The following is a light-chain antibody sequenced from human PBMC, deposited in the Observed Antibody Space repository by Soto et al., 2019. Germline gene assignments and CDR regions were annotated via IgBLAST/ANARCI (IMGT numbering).Light chain of an antibody. CDR3: QKYNSAPLT. CDR2: AAS. J-gene: IGKJ4*01. Sequence: DIQMTQSPSSLSASIGDRITITCRASQDIRNSLAWYQQKPGKVPKLLIYAASTLQSGVPSRFSGSGSGTDFTLTISILQPEDVATYSCQKYNSAPLTFGGGTEVEIK. V-gene: IGKV1-27*01. CDR1: QDIRNS.